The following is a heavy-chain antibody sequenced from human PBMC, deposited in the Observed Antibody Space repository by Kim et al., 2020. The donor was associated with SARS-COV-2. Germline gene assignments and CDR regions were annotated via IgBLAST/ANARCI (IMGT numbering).Heavy chain of an antibody. J-gene: IGHJ5*02. V-gene: IGHV3-74*01. CDR2: GSVS. Sequence: GSVSNSADSVKGRFTISRDNAKNTLYLQMNSLRAEDTAVYYCASQISLGAWGQGTLVTVSS. CDR3: ASQISLGA. D-gene: IGHD2-15*01.